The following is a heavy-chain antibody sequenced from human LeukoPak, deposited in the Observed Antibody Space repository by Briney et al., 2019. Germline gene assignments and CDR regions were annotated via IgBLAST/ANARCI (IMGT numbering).Heavy chain of an antibody. J-gene: IGHJ5*02. CDR2: ISAYNGNT. CDR3: ASLDCSGGSCYSSWFDP. D-gene: IGHD2-15*01. CDR1: GYTFTSYG. V-gene: IGHV1-18*01. Sequence: ASVKVSCKASGYTFTSYGISWVRQAPGQGLEWMGWISAYNGNTNYAQKLQGRVTMTTDTSTSTAYMELSRLRSEDTAVYYCASLDCSGGSCYSSWFDPWGQGTLVTVSS.